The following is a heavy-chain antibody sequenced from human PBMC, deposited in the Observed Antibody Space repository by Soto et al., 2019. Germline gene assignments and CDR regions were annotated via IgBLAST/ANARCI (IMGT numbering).Heavy chain of an antibody. CDR3: ARETDDDCDLHY. CDR2: ISYDGSNK. CDR1: GFTFSSYA. J-gene: IGHJ4*02. Sequence: QVQRVESGGGVVQPGRPLRLSCAASGFTFSSYAMHWVRQAPGKGLEWVAVISYDGSNKYYADSVKGRFTISRDNSKNMLYLVMNRLRAEGTAVYPGARETDDDCDLHYWGQGTLVTVST. V-gene: IGHV3-30*14. D-gene: IGHD1-1*01.